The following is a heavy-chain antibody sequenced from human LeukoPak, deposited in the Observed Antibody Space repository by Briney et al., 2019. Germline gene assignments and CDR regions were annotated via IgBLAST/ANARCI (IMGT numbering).Heavy chain of an antibody. D-gene: IGHD2-21*01. CDR3: ARHPTGFPNWFGP. CDR2: VSNSGDPT. V-gene: IGHV3-23*01. CDR1: GFTFNNFV. Sequence: GGSLRLSCAASGFTFNNFVMSWVRQAPGKGLEWVASVSNSGDPTYYADSGKGRFTISRDNSKNTLYLQMNNLRADDTAVYCCARHPTGFPNWFGPWGQGTLVTVSS. J-gene: IGHJ5*02.